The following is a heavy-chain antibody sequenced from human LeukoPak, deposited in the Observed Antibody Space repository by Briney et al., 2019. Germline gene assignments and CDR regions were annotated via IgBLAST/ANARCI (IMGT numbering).Heavy chain of an antibody. CDR2: IYSGGTT. CDR3: SRNPTAYNWFDP. CDR1: GFTVSSNY. J-gene: IGHJ5*02. D-gene: IGHD1-14*01. V-gene: IGHV3-53*01. Sequence: GGSLRLSCVASGFTVSSNYMNWVRQAPGKGLEWVSVIYSGGTTHYADSVKGRFTISRDNAKNSLYLQMNSLRAEDTAVYFCSRNPTAYNWFDPWGQGTLVTVSS.